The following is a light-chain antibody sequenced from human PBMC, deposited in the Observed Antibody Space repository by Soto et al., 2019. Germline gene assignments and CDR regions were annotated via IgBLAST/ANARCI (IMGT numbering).Light chain of an antibody. CDR1: QSVTSNH. CDR2: GAS. J-gene: IGKJ5*01. Sequence: EIVLTQSPGTLSLSPGERATLSCRASQSVTSNHLAWYQQKPGQAPRPLLFGASLRATGIPDRFSGSGSGTDFTLTISRLEPEDFAVYYCQQYGKPPITFGQGTRLEIK. V-gene: IGKV3-20*01. CDR3: QQYGKPPIT.